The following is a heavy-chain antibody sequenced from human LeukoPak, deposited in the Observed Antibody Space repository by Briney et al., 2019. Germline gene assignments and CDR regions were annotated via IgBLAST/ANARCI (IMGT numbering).Heavy chain of an antibody. Sequence: SETLSLTCTVSGGSISNYFWSWIRQPPGKGLEWIGYIFYSGSTDYNPSLKSRVTISVDTSKNQFSLKLSSVTAADTAVYYCARALGGWPSDYWGQGTLVTVSS. V-gene: IGHV4-59*01. D-gene: IGHD2-15*01. J-gene: IGHJ4*02. CDR1: GGSISNYF. CDR3: ARALGGWPSDY. CDR2: IFYSGST.